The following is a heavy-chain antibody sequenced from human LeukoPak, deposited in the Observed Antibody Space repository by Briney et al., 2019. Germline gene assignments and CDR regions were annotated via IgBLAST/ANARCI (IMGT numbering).Heavy chain of an antibody. CDR2: MNPNSGNT. D-gene: IGHD6-13*01. Sequence: ASVKVSCKASGYTFTSYDINWVRQATGQGLEWMGWMNPNSGNTGYAQKFQGRVTMTRNTSISTAYMELSSLRSEDTAVYYCARVYSSSWLLPHYYYYYVMDVWGQGTTVTVSS. CDR1: GYTFTSYD. J-gene: IGHJ6*02. CDR3: ARVYSSSWLLPHYYYYYVMDV. V-gene: IGHV1-8*01.